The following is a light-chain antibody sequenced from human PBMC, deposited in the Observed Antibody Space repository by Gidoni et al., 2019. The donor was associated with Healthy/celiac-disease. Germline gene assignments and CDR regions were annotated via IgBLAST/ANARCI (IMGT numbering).Light chain of an antibody. CDR1: QIISSY. CDR2: AAS. Sequence: DIQMTKSPASLSASVGDRVTISCRASQIISSYLNCYQKTPGKAPKLLIYAASSLQSVVPSRFSGSSSGTDFTLTISSLQPEDFASYYCQQSYSTPRFTFGPGTKVEIK. CDR3: QQSYSTPRFT. V-gene: IGKV1-39*01. J-gene: IGKJ3*01.